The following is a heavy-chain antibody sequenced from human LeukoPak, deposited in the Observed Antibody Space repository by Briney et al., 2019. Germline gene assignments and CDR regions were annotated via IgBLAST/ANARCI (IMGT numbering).Heavy chain of an antibody. D-gene: IGHD3-22*01. V-gene: IGHV3-30*02. J-gene: IGHJ4*02. CDR3: AKDYYYDSSGFTEDYFDY. CDR1: GFTFSSYG. CDR2: IRYDGSNK. Sequence: PGGSLGLSCAASGFTFSSYGMHWVRQAPGKGLEWVAFIRYDGSNKYYADSVKGRFTISRDNSKNTLYLQMNSLRAEDTAVYYCAKDYYYDSSGFTEDYFDYWGQGTLVTVSS.